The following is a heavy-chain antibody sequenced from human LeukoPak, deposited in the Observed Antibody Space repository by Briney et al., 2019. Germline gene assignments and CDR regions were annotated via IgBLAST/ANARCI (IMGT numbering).Heavy chain of an antibody. CDR1: GYTFTSYG. Sequence: ASVKVSCKASGYTFTSYGISWVRQAPGQGLEWMGWISAYNGNTNYAQRLQGRVTMTTDTSTSTAYMELRSLRSDDTAVYYCASERGYCSSTSCYGAFDIWGQGTMVTVSS. CDR3: ASERGYCSSTSCYGAFDI. CDR2: ISAYNGNT. V-gene: IGHV1-18*01. D-gene: IGHD2-2*01. J-gene: IGHJ3*02.